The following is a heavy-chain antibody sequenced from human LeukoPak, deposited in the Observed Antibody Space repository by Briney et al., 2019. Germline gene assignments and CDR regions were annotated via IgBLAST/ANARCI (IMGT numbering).Heavy chain of an antibody. CDR3: ARLSVTGGYIYGYFDY. CDR2: IYYGGST. Sequence: KPSETLSLTCTVSGGSITGYYWSWIRQPPGKGLEWVAYIYYGGSTNNSPSLKRRVTISVDTSTNQFSLKLSSVTAADTAEYYCARLSVTGGYIYGYFDYWGQGTVVTVSS. J-gene: IGHJ4*02. D-gene: IGHD5-18*01. V-gene: IGHV4-59*08. CDR1: GGSITGYY.